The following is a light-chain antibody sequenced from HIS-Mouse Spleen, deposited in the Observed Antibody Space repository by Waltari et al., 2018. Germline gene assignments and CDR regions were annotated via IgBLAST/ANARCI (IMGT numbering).Light chain of an antibody. V-gene: IGLV6-57*02. J-gene: IGLJ2*01. CDR1: SGRIASNY. Sequence: NFMLTQPHSVSESPGKTVTISGPGSSGRIASNYVHWYQQGPGSAPTTVIYEDNQRPSGVPDRFSGSIDSSSNSASLTISGLKTEDEADYYCQSYDSSNVVFGGGTKLTVL. CDR3: QSYDSSNVV. CDR2: EDN.